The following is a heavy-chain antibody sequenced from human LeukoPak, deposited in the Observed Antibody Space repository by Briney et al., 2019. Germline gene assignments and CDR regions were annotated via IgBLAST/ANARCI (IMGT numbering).Heavy chain of an antibody. Sequence: SGPTLVKPTQTLTLTCTFSGFSLSSSGVGVGWIRQPPGKALEWLALIYWNDDKRHSPSLKSRLTITKDTSKNQVVLTMTNMDPVDTATYYCASRRGYYDSSGYYGLDFDYWGQGTLVTVSS. CDR2: IYWNDDK. CDR3: ASRRGYYDSSGYYGLDFDY. J-gene: IGHJ4*02. CDR1: GFSLSSSGVG. V-gene: IGHV2-5*01. D-gene: IGHD3-22*01.